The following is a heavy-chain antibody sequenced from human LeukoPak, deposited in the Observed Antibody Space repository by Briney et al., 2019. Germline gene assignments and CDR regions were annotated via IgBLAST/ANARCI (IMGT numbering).Heavy chain of an antibody. J-gene: IGHJ6*03. CDR3: ARHVRITMVRGVSRSTYYYSYMDV. Sequence: SETLSLTCAVYGVSFSGYYWSWIRQPPGKGLEWIGEIKHSGSTNYNPSLKRRVTISVDTSKNQFSLKLSSLTAADTAVYYCARHVRITMVRGVSRSTYYYSYMDVWGKGTTVTISS. CDR2: IKHSGST. V-gene: IGHV4-34*01. CDR1: GVSFSGYY. D-gene: IGHD3-10*01.